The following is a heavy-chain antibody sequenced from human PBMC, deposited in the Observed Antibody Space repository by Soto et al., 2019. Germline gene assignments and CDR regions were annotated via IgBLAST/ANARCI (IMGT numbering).Heavy chain of an antibody. CDR3: AADPTATTTPDY. CDR1: GFTFTSSA. Sequence: QMQLVQSGPEVKKPGTSVKVSCQASGFTFTSSAVQWVRQARGQRLDWIGWIVVGSGNTNYAQKFQERVTITRDMSTSTAYMELSSLRSEDTAVYYCAADPTATTTPDYWGQGTLVTVSS. D-gene: IGHD1-1*01. CDR2: IVVGSGNT. J-gene: IGHJ4*02. V-gene: IGHV1-58*01.